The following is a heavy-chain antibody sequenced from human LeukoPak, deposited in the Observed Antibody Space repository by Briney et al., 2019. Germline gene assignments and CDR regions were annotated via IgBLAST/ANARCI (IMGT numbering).Heavy chain of an antibody. CDR2: IKSKTDGGTT. D-gene: IGHD3-22*01. J-gene: IGHJ3*02. CDR1: GFTFSNAW. CDR3: TTDSYYYDSSGYYSDAFDI. V-gene: IGHV3-15*01. Sequence: PGGSLRLSCAASGFTFSNAWMSWVRQAPGKGLEWVGRIKSKTDGGTTDYAAPVKGRFTISRDDSKNTLYLQMNSLKTEDTAVYYCTTDSYYYDSSGYYSDAFDIWGQGTMVTVSS.